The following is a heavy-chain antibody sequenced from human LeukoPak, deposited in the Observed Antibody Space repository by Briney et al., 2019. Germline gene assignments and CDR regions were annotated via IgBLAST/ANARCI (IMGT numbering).Heavy chain of an antibody. V-gene: IGHV5-51*01. Sequence: GESLKISCKGSGYSFTSYWIGWVRQMPGKGLEWMGIIYPGDSDTRYSPSFQGQVTISADKSISTAYLQWSSLKASDTAMYYCARHQGSSWPTYYYYYMDVWGKGTTVTVSS. CDR2: IYPGDSDT. D-gene: IGHD6-13*01. J-gene: IGHJ6*03. CDR3: ARHQGSSWPTYYYYYMDV. CDR1: GYSFTSYW.